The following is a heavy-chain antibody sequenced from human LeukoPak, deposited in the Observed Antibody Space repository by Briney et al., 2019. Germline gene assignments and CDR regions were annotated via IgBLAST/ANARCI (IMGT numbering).Heavy chain of an antibody. CDR3: ARVQIGYSYGLFDY. Sequence: ASETLSLTCTVSGGSIINYYWSWIRQPPGKGLEGIGYVYYTGSTNYNPSLKSRVTISVDTSKNQFSLKLSSVTAADTAVYYCARVQIGYSYGLFDYWGQGTLVTVSS. CDR1: GGSIINYY. D-gene: IGHD5-18*01. CDR2: VYYTGST. J-gene: IGHJ4*02. V-gene: IGHV4-59*01.